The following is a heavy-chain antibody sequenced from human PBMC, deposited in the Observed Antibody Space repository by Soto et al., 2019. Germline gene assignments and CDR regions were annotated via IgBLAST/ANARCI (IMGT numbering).Heavy chain of an antibody. D-gene: IGHD2-15*01. CDR2: IYYSGST. J-gene: IGHJ4*02. CDR1: GGSISSSSYY. Sequence: QLQLQESGPGLVKPSETLSLTCTVSGGSISSSSYYWGWIRQPPGKGLEWIGSIYYSGSTYYNPSLKSRVTISVDTYKNQFSLKLSSVTAADTAVYYCARSPDGAAAFDYWGQGTLVTVSS. CDR3: ARSPDGAAAFDY. V-gene: IGHV4-39*01.